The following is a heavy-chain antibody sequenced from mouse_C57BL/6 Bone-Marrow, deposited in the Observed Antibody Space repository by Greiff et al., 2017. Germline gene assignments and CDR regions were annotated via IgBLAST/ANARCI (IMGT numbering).Heavy chain of an antibody. Sequence: QVHVKQPGTELVKPGASVKLSCKASGYTFTSYWMHWVKQRPGQGLEWIGYINPSNGGTNYNETFKSKGKLTVDKSSSTAYMQLSSLTSVDSAVYYCARDYGSSSYYFDYWGQGTTLTVSS. CDR1: GYTFTSYW. V-gene: IGHV1-53*01. CDR2: INPSNGGT. D-gene: IGHD1-1*01. CDR3: ARDYGSSSYYFDY. J-gene: IGHJ2*01.